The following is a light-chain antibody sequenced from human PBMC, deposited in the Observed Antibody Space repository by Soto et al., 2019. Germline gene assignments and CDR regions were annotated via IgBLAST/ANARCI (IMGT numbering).Light chain of an antibody. Sequence: QSVLTQPPSASGSPGQSVTISCTGTSSDVGGYNYVSWYQQHPGKAPKLMIYEVSKRPSGVPDRFSGSKSGNTASLTVSGLQAEDEADYYCSAYAGYNELVFGGGTKVTVL. V-gene: IGLV2-8*01. CDR2: EVS. J-gene: IGLJ3*02. CDR3: SAYAGYNELV. CDR1: SSDVGGYNY.